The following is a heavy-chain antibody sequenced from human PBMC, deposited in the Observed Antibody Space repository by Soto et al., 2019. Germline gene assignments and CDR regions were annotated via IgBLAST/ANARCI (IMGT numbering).Heavy chain of an antibody. V-gene: IGHV4-38-2*01. CDR1: GYSISSGYY. CDR3: ARYAMWVAASPNGWEY. D-gene: IGHD6-6*01. Sequence: SETLSLTCAFSGYSISSGYYWGWIRQPPGKGLEWIGSIYHSGSTYYNPSLKSRVTISVDTSKNQFSLKLSSVTAADTAVYYCARYAMWVAASPNGWEYWGQGTLVTVSS. CDR2: IYHSGST. J-gene: IGHJ4*02.